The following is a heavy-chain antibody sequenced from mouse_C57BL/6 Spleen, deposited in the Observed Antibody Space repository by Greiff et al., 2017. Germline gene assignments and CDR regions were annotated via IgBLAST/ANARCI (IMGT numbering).Heavy chain of an antibody. J-gene: IGHJ1*03. V-gene: IGHV1-15*01. CDR1: GYTFTDYE. CDR3: TRSNYSNYEWYFDV. Sequence: QVHVKQSGAELVRPGASVTLSCKASGYTFTDYEMHWVKQTPVHGLEWIGAIDPETGGTAYNQKFKGKAILTADKSSSTAYMELRSLTSEDSAVYYCTRSNYSNYEWYFDVWGTGTTVTVSS. D-gene: IGHD2-5*01. CDR2: IDPETGGT.